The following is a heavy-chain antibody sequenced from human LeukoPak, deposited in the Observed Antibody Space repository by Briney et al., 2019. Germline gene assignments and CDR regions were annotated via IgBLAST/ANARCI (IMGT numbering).Heavy chain of an antibody. V-gene: IGHV3-23*01. CDR1: GFTFSSYA. CDR2: GSGSGGNA. CDR3: AKSRGDSTGAYGMDV. D-gene: IGHD2-2*01. J-gene: IGHJ6*02. Sequence: GGSLRLSCVASGFTFSSYAMSWVRQAPGKGLEWVSSGSGSGGNAYYADSVKGRLTISRDNSKNTLYLQMNSLRVEDTAVYYCAKSRGDSTGAYGMDVWGQGTTVTVSS.